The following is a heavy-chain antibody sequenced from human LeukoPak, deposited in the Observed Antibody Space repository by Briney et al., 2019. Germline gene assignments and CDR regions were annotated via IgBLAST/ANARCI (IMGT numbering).Heavy chain of an antibody. CDR2: IKQDGSER. J-gene: IGHJ4*02. Sequence: GGSLRLSCAASGFTFSNYRMSWVRQAPGKGLEWVANIKQDGSERYYVDSVKGRFTISRDNAKNSLYLQMNSLRAEDTAVYYCAGVYYGSGSYYPIHFDYWGQGTLVTVSS. D-gene: IGHD3-10*01. CDR1: GFTFSNYR. CDR3: AGVYYGSGSYYPIHFDY. V-gene: IGHV3-7*01.